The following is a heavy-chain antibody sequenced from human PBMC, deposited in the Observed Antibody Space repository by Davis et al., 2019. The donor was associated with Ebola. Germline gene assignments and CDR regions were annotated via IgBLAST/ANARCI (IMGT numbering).Heavy chain of an antibody. CDR2: TWYAGKNQ. CDR1: GFTFHLFG. D-gene: IGHD4-17*01. J-gene: IGHJ4*02. V-gene: IGHV3-33*08. Sequence: GESLKISCAASGFTFHLFGMHWVRQAPGKGLEWVAVTWYAGKNQYYADSLKGRFTISRDNSKNTLYLEMDNLGVEDTAVYYCARGFPGGDYMSDFWGQGALVTVSS. CDR3: ARGFPGGDYMSDF.